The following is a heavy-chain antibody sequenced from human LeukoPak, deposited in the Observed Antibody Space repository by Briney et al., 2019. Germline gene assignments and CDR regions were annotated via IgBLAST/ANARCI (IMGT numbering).Heavy chain of an antibody. CDR1: GGSISGSSYY. CDR3: ARHRGVILEYNWLDP. J-gene: IGHJ5*02. Sequence: PSETLSLTCTVSGGSISGSSYYWGWIRQPPGKGLEWIGSIYYSGSTYYNPSLKSRVTISVDTSKNQFSLNLSSVTAADTAVYYCARHRGVILEYNWLDPWGQGTLVTVSS. V-gene: IGHV4-39*01. CDR2: IYYSGST. D-gene: IGHD3-10*01.